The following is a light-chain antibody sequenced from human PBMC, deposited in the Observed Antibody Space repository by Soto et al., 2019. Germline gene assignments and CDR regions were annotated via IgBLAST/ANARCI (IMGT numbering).Light chain of an antibody. CDR2: DAS. CDR1: QTISNY. Sequence: EIVLTQSPATLSLSPGERATLFCRASQTISNYLAWYQQKPGQAPRLLIYDASNRAAGIPARFSGSGSGTDFILTISSLKPEDLAVYYCQQRTNWPLTFGGGTKVEIK. V-gene: IGKV3-11*01. CDR3: QQRTNWPLT. J-gene: IGKJ4*01.